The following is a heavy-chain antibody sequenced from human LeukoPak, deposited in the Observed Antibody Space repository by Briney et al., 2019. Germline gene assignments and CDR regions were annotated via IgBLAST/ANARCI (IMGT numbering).Heavy chain of an antibody. CDR1: GYTFTGYY. J-gene: IGHJ3*02. D-gene: IGHD2-8*01. V-gene: IGHV1-2*02. CDR3: AGGTTNTKGAFDM. Sequence: AASVKVSCKASGYTFTGYYMHWVRQAPGQGLEWMGWINPNSGGTYYAQKFQGRVTMTRDTSTSTVYMELSSLRSEDTAVYYCAGGTTNTKGAFDMWGQGTMVTVSS. CDR2: INPNSGGT.